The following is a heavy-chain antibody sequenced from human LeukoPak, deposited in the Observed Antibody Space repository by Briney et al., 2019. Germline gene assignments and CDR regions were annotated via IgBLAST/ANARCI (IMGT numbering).Heavy chain of an antibody. J-gene: IGHJ4*02. D-gene: IGHD4-17*01. V-gene: IGHV3-15*01. CDR1: GFPFSNAW. CDR2: IKSKTDGGTT. Sequence: GGSLRLSCAASGFPFSNAWMSWVRQAPGKGLEWVGRIKSKTDGGTTEYAAPVKGRFTISRDDSKSTLYLQMNSLKLEDTAVYFCGDLGDYRVGWGQGTLVTVSS. CDR3: GDLGDYRVG.